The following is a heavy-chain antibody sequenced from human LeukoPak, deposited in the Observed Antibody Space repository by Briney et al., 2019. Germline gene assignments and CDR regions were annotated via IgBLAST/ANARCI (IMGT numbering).Heavy chain of an antibody. CDR1: GFTFSDYY. J-gene: IGHJ3*02. V-gene: IGHV3-11*04. D-gene: IGHD6-13*01. Sequence: PGGSLRLSCAASGFTFSDYYMSWIRQAPGKGLEWVSYISSSGSTIYYADSVKGRFTISRDNAKNSLYLQMNSLRAEDTAVYYCASTLVAGYSSSWYTADIWGQGTMVTVSS. CDR3: ASTLVAGYSSSWYTADI. CDR2: ISSSGSTI.